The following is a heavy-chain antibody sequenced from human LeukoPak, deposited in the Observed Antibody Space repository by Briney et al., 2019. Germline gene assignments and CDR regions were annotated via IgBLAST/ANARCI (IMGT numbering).Heavy chain of an antibody. CDR3: AKGDLWFGELFYGMDV. Sequence: PGGSLRLSCAASGFTFSSYGMHWVRQAAGKGLEWVAVISYDGSNKYYADSVKGRFTISRDNSKNTLYLQMNSLRAEDTAVYYCAKGDLWFGELFYGMDVWGQGTTVTVSS. CDR1: GFTFSSYG. D-gene: IGHD3-10*01. CDR2: ISYDGSNK. V-gene: IGHV3-30*18. J-gene: IGHJ6*02.